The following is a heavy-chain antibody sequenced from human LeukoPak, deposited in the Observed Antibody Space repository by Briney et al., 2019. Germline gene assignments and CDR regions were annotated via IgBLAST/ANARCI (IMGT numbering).Heavy chain of an antibody. CDR3: ARNQDCSGGSCYVDS. Sequence: PSETLSLTCTVSGGSISSYYWSWIRQPPGKGLEWIGYVYYSARTNYNPSLKSRVTISVDTSKNQFSLTLNSVTAADTAIYYCARNQDCSGGSCYVDSWGQGTLVTVSS. CDR2: VYYSART. D-gene: IGHD2-15*01. J-gene: IGHJ4*02. V-gene: IGHV4-59*01. CDR1: GGSISSYY.